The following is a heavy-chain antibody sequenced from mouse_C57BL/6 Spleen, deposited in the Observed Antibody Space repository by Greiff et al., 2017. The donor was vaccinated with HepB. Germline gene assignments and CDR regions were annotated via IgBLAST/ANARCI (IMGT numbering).Heavy chain of an antibody. D-gene: IGHD1-1*01. V-gene: IGHV6-6*01. Sequence: EVKLQESGGGLVQPGGSMKLSCAASGFTFSDAWMDWVRQSPEKGLEWVAEIRNKANNHATYYAESVKGRFTISRDDSKSSVYLQMNSLRAEDTGIYYCTRSPITTARAWFAYWGQGTLVTVSA. CDR3: TRSPITTARAWFAY. J-gene: IGHJ3*01. CDR2: IRNKANNHAT. CDR1: GFTFSDAW.